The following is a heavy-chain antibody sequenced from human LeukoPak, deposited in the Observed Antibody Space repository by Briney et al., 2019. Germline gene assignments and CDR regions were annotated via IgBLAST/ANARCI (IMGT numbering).Heavy chain of an antibody. CDR3: AKPGIAAAATGDYFDY. CDR2: MKQDGSEK. CDR1: GFTFNSYW. J-gene: IGHJ4*02. Sequence: GGSLRLSCAASGFTFNSYWMSWVRQAPGKGLEWVAKMKQDGSEKYYVDSVKGRFTISRDNSKNTLYLQMNSLRAEDTAVYYCAKPGIAAAATGDYFDYWGQGTLVTVSS. V-gene: IGHV3-7*01. D-gene: IGHD6-13*01.